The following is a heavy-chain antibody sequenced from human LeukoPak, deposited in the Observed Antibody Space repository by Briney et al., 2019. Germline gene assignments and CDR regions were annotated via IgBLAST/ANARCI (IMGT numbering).Heavy chain of an antibody. CDR3: ARDLLLYQLTSQTGDLDLDAFDI. CDR2: IYSGGST. Sequence: PGGSLRLSCAASGFTVSSNYMSWVRQAPGKGLEWVSVIYSGGSTYYADSVKGRFTISRDNSKNTLYLQMNSLRAEDTAVYYCARDLLLYQLTSQTGDLDLDAFDIWGQGTMVTVSS. V-gene: IGHV3-66*01. J-gene: IGHJ3*02. D-gene: IGHD7-27*01. CDR1: GFTVSSNY.